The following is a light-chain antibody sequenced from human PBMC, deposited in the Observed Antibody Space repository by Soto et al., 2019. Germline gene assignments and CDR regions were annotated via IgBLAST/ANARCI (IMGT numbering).Light chain of an antibody. Sequence: QSALTQPRSVSGSPGQSVTISCTGTSSDVGGYNYVSWYQQHPGKAPTLMIYDVTKWPSGVPNRFSGSKSGNTASLTISGLQAEDEADYYCCSYAGSYVIFGGGTKVTVL. CDR3: CSYAGSYVI. CDR1: SSDVGGYNY. V-gene: IGLV2-11*01. CDR2: DVT. J-gene: IGLJ2*01.